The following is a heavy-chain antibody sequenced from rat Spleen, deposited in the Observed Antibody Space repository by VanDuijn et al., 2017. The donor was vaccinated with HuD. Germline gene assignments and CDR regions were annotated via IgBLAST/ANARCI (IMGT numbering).Heavy chain of an antibody. D-gene: IGHD3-2*01. V-gene: IGHV5-46*01. CDR3: VTARFSADYWYFDL. J-gene: IGHJ1*01. CDR2: ISTNGDIT. Sequence: EVQLVESGGGLVQPGRSVELSCAASGFTFSSFPMAWVRQAPTKGLEWVATISTNGDITYYRDSVRGRFTISRHNARNTLELQMDSLRSEDTATYYCVTARFSADYWYFDLWGPGTMVTVCS. CDR1: GFTFSSFP.